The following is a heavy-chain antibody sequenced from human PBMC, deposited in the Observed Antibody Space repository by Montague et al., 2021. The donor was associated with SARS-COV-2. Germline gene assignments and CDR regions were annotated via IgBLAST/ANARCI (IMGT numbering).Heavy chain of an antibody. CDR1: GGSMSGYN. CDR3: ARGIFTIPFIPAHYYMDV. D-gene: IGHD3-3*01. J-gene: IGHJ6*03. Sequence: SETLSLTCNVAGGSMSGYNWSWIRQLPGKGLQWIGYIYYSGSTNYNPSLKSRVTISVDTSKNQFSLKLSSVTAADTAVYYCARGIFTIPFIPAHYYMDVWGKGTTVTVSS. V-gene: IGHV4-59*01. CDR2: IYYSGST.